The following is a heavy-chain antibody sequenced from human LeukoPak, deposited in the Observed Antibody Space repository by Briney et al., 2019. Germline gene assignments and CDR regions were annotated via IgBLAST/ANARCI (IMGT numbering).Heavy chain of an antibody. CDR2: ISYDGSNK. V-gene: IGHV3-30*18. CDR1: GFTFSSYD. Sequence: GGSLRLSWAASGFTFSSYDMHWVRQAPGKGMEWVAVISYDGSNKYYADSVKGRFTISRDNSKNTLYLQMNSLRAEDTAVYYCANEDGATRGYWGQGTLVTVSS. D-gene: IGHD4-17*01. CDR3: ANEDGATRGY. J-gene: IGHJ4*02.